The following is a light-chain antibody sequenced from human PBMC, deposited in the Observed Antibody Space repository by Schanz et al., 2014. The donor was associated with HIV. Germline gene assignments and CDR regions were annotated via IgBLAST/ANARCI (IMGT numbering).Light chain of an antibody. V-gene: IGKV3-20*01. CDR1: QTVSSNS. CDR3: QQYGSSWT. Sequence: EIVLTQSPVILSLSPGERATLSCRASQTVSSNSLGWYQQKRGQVPRLLIYSASRRANGIPDRFSGSGSGTDFTLTISRLEPEDFAVYYCQQYGSSWTFGQGTKVEIK. CDR2: SAS. J-gene: IGKJ1*01.